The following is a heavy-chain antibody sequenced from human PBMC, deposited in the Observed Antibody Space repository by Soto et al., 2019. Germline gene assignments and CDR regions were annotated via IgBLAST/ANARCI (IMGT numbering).Heavy chain of an antibody. CDR1: GYTFKNYG. CDR3: VLGGLETGYYRDMDY. CDR2: ISAYNGDT. V-gene: IGHV1-18*04. D-gene: IGHD3-9*01. Sequence: QDHLVQSGGEVKKPGASAKVSCKASGYTFKNYGINWVRQAPGRGLEWVAWISAYNGDTSYAQHVQGRVTVTTETLTNTAYMELRSLRPDDTAVYFCVLGGLETGYYRDMDYWGQGTLVSVSS. J-gene: IGHJ4*02.